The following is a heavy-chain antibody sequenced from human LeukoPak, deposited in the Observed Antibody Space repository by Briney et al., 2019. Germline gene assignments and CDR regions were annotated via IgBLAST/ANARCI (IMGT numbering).Heavy chain of an antibody. CDR2: ISGSGGST. CDR1: GFTFSSYA. D-gene: IGHD2-2*01. J-gene: IGHJ4*02. CDR3: AKGDGSSYCSSTSCSNYYYFDY. Sequence: PGGSLRLSCAASGFTFSSYAMSWVRQAPGRGLEWVSAISGSGGSTYYADSVKGRFTISRDNSRNTLYLQMNSLRAEDTAVYYCAKGDGSSYCSSTSCSNYYYFDYWGQGTLVTVSS. V-gene: IGHV3-23*01.